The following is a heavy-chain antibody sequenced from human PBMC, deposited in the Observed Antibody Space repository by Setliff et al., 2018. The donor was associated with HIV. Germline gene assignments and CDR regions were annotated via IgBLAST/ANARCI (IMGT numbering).Heavy chain of an antibody. CDR3: ARVRRDGNSFDD. Sequence: SETLSLTCGVSGYSISSGYCWGWIRQPPGKGLEWIGNMCHGGNNNYYNPSLKSRVTISVDTSKNQFFLKVTSVTAADTAVYFCARVRRDGNSFDDWGQGTLVTVSS. D-gene: IGHD4-4*01. V-gene: IGHV4-38-2*01. J-gene: IGHJ4*02. CDR1: GYSISSGYC. CDR2: MCHGGNNN.